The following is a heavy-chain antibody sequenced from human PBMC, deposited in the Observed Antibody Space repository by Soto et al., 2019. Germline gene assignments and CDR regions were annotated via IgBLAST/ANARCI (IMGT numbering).Heavy chain of an antibody. J-gene: IGHJ4*02. CDR3: ETGPINYRLVWFGEFKRSLHFDY. CDR1: GFTFSSYS. D-gene: IGHD3-10*01. V-gene: IGHV3-21*01. CDR2: ISSSGSTI. Sequence: EVQLVESGGGLVKPGGSLRLSCAASGFTFSSYSMNWVRQAPGKGLEWVSSISSSGSTIYYADSVKGRFTISRDNAKNSLDMQKNSLRADDKAVYYCETGPINYRLVWFGEFKRSLHFDYWGQGTLVTVSS.